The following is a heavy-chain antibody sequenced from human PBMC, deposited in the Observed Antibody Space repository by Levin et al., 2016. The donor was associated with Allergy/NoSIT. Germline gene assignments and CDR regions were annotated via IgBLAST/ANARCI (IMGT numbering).Heavy chain of an antibody. D-gene: IGHD1-26*01. CDR3: ARVGSGSYYPGGAFDI. CDR2: ISYDGSNK. CDR1: GFTFSSYA. J-gene: IGHJ3*02. Sequence: LSLTCAASGFTFSSYAMHWVRQAPGKGLEWVAVISYDGSNKYYADSVKGRFTISRDNSKNTLYLQMNSLRAEDTAVYYCARVGSGSYYPGGAFDIWGQGTMVTVSS. V-gene: IGHV3-30-3*01.